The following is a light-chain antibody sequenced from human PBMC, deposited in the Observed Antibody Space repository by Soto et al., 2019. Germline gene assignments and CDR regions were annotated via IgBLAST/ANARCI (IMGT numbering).Light chain of an antibody. CDR3: QNYGSSPPVT. V-gene: IGKV3-20*01. CDR1: QSVSSSY. CDR2: GAS. J-gene: IGKJ5*01. Sequence: EIVMTQSPATLSVSPGERATLSCRASQSVSSSYLAWYQQRPGQAPRLLIYGASSRATGIPDRFSGSGSGTEFTLTISGLEPEDFAVYFCQNYGSSPPVTFGQGTRLEIK.